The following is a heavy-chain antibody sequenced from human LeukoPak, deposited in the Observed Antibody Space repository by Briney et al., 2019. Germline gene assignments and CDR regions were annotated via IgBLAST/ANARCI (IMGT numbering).Heavy chain of an antibody. Sequence: SETLSLTCAVSGGSFSGYYWSWIRQPPGKGLEWIGEINHSGSTNYNPSLKSRVTISVDTSKNQFSLKLSSVTAADTAVYYCARGIADYYDSSGYFRDYYYMDVWGKGTTVTVSS. CDR1: GGSFSGYY. CDR2: INHSGST. CDR3: ARGIADYYDSSGYFRDYYYMDV. V-gene: IGHV4-34*01. J-gene: IGHJ6*03. D-gene: IGHD3-22*01.